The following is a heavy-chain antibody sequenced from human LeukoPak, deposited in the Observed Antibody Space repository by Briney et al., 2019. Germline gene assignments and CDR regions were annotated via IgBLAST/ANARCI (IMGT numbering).Heavy chain of an antibody. V-gene: IGHV4-61*02. Sequence: SETLSLTCAVSGGSISSGGYSWSWIRQPAGKGLEWIGRIYTSGSTNYNPSLKSRVTMSVDTSKNQFSLKLSSVTAADTAVYYCARDRTSSSWYGGPYYYYYMDVWGKGTTVTISS. CDR1: GGSISSGGYS. J-gene: IGHJ6*03. D-gene: IGHD6-13*01. CDR3: ARDRTSSSWYGGPYYYYYMDV. CDR2: IYTSGST.